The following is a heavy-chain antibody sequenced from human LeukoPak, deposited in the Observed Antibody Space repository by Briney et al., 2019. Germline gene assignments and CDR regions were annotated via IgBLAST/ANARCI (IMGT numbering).Heavy chain of an antibody. D-gene: IGHD1-26*01. CDR2: INHSGST. CDR3: ARGLDGTYHVETLDI. Sequence: PSETLSLTCTVSGDSISTSNSYWGWIRQPPGKGLEGIGEINHSGSTNYNPSLKSRVTISVDTSKNQFSLKLSSVTAADTAVYYCARGLDGTYHVETLDIWGQGTMVTVPS. V-gene: IGHV4-39*07. J-gene: IGHJ3*02. CDR1: GDSISTSNSY.